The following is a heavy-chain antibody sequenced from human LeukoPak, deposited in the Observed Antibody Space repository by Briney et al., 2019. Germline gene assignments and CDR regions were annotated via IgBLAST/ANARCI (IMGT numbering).Heavy chain of an antibody. D-gene: IGHD2-2*01. CDR3: TRDPEYARYMDV. V-gene: IGHV4-38-2*02. CDR1: GHSISSDYY. CDR2: IYHSGST. Sequence: KASETLSLTCTVSGHSISSDYYWAWVRQPPGKGLEWIGSIYHSGSTYYGPALKSRVTISVDTSKNQFSLKLSSVTAADTAVYYCTRDPEYARYMDVWGRGTTVTVSS. J-gene: IGHJ6*03.